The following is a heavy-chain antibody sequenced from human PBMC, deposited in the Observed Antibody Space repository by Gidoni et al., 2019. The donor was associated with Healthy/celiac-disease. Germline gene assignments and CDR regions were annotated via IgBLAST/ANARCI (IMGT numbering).Heavy chain of an antibody. Sequence: EVQLVVPRVGLVQPGRSLRLSLTASGFTFGDYAMSWFRQSPGKGLEWVGFIRRNVYGGTTEYAASVKGRLTISRDDSISNDCLQMVSLKAEDAAVYVCTRRDCSGSSCYCSEWAFDIWGQGTMGTVSS. J-gene: IGHJ3*02. CDR3: TRRDCSGSSCYCSEWAFDI. V-gene: IGHV3-49*03. CDR2: IRRNVYGGTT. CDR1: GFTFGDYA. D-gene: IGHD2-15*01.